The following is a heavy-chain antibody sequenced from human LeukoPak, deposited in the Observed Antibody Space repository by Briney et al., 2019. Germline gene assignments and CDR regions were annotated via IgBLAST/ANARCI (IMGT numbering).Heavy chain of an antibody. D-gene: IGHD4-17*01. Sequence: ASVKVSCKASGYTFTSYAISWVRQAPGQGLEWMGGIIPIFGTANYAQKFQGRVTITADKSTSTAYMELSSLRSEDTAVYYCARDPRDDYGAGWFDPWGQGTLVTVSS. V-gene: IGHV1-69*06. J-gene: IGHJ5*02. CDR2: IIPIFGTA. CDR3: ARDPRDDYGAGWFDP. CDR1: GYTFTSYA.